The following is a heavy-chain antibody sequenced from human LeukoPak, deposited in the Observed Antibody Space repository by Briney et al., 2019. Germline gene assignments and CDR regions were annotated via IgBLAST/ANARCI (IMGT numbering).Heavy chain of an antibody. CDR3: AKAVGEPDYGDYVAYFDY. J-gene: IGHJ4*02. CDR1: GFTFDDYA. D-gene: IGHD4-17*01. V-gene: IGHV3-9*01. CDR2: ISWNSGSI. Sequence: PGGSLRLSCAASGFTFDDYAMHWVRQAPGKGLAWVSGISWNSGSIGYADSVKGRFTISRDNAKNSLYLQMNSLRAEDTALYYCAKAVGEPDYGDYVAYFDYWGQGTLVTVSS.